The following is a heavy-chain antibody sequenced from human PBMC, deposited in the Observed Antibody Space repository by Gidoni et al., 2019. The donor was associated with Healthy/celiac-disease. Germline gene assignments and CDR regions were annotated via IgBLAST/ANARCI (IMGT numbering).Heavy chain of an antibody. V-gene: IGHV3-7*03. Sequence: EVQLVESGGGLVQPGGSLRLSCAASGFTFSSYWMSWVRQAPGKGLEWVANIKQDGSEKYYVDSVKGRFTISRDNAKNSLYLQMNSLRAEDTAVYYCARDSYVLRYFDPRDFSGMDVWGQGTTVTVSS. J-gene: IGHJ6*02. CDR1: GFTFSSYW. D-gene: IGHD3-9*01. CDR3: ARDSYVLRYFDPRDFSGMDV. CDR2: IKQDGSEK.